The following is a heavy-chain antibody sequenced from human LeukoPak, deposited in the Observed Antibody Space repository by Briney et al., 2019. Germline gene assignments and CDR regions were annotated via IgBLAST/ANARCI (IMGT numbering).Heavy chain of an antibody. V-gene: IGHV4-34*01. CDR3: ARVYVTVVRGSWFDP. D-gene: IGHD3-10*01. J-gene: IGHJ5*02. CDR1: GESLSGYS. Sequence: SETLSLTCAVYGESLSGYSWTWIRQPPGKGLEWIGEINHSGGNSYNASLTSRVTISADTSQNQSSLKLRSVTAADTAVYYGARVYVTVVRGSWFDPWGQGTLVTVSS. CDR2: INHSGGN.